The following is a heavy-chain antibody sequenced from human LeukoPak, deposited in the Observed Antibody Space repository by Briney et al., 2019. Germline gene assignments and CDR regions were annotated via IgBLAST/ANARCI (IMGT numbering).Heavy chain of an antibody. CDR1: GGSISSYY. V-gene: IGHV4-59*01. J-gene: IGHJ4*02. D-gene: IGHD1-26*01. CDR3: ARDRGAGFDY. Sequence: SETLSLTCTVSGGSISSYYWSWIRQPPGKGLEWIGYIYYSGSTNYNPSLKSRVTISVDTSKNQFSLKLSSVTATDTGVYYCARDRGAGFDYWGQGTLVTVSS. CDR2: IYYSGST.